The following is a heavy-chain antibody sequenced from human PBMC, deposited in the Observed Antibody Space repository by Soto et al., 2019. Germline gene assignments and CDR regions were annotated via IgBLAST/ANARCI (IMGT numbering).Heavy chain of an antibody. Sequence: ASVKVSCKASGYTFTSYALHWVRQAPGHRLEWMGWINAGNGHTKYSREFQGRVTITRDTSASTAYMELSSLRSEDTAVYYCARMYSSGWYYFDYWGQGTLVTVSS. CDR1: GYTFTSYA. V-gene: IGHV1-3*01. D-gene: IGHD6-19*01. CDR3: ARMYSSGWYYFDY. CDR2: INAGNGHT. J-gene: IGHJ4*02.